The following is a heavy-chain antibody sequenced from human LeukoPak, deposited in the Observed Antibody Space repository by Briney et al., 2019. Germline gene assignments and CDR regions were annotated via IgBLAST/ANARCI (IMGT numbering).Heavy chain of an antibody. V-gene: IGHV3-21*01. J-gene: IGHJ3*02. D-gene: IGHD3-22*01. CDR3: ARDHGISGYYYSGAFDI. CDR1: GFTFSSYS. Sequence: GGSLRLSCAASGFTFSSYSMNWVRQAPGKGLEWVSSISSSSSYIYYADSVKGRFTISRDNAKNSLYLQMNSLRAEDTAVYYCARDHGISGYYYSGAFDIWGQGTMVTVFS. CDR2: ISSSSSYI.